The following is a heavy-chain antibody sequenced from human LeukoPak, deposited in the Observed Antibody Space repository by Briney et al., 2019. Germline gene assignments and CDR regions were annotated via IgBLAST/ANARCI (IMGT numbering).Heavy chain of an antibody. J-gene: IGHJ4*02. V-gene: IGHV4-4*07. Sequence: PSETLSLTCTVSGASISSYYWSGIRQPAGKVLEGIGRIDGSGNTNYNPSLKSRISVSVATSTNQLSLKLSYVTAADTAVYYCTRDGGSGWFDYWGQGTLVTVSS. CDR1: GASISSYY. CDR3: TRDGGSGWFDY. D-gene: IGHD6-19*01. CDR2: IDGSGNT.